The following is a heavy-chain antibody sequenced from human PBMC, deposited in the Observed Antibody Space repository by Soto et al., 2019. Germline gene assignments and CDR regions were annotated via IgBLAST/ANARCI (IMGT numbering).Heavy chain of an antibody. J-gene: IGHJ6*02. CDR1: GGSISSGDYY. V-gene: IGHV4-30-4*01. D-gene: IGHD6-19*01. Sequence: SETLSLTCTVSGGSISSGDYYWSWIRQPPGKGLEWIGYIYYSGSTYYNPSLKSRVTISVDTSKNQFSLKLSSVTAADTAVYYCARYAVAGTLDYYYGMDVWGQGTTVTVSS. CDR3: ARYAVAGTLDYYYGMDV. CDR2: IYYSGST.